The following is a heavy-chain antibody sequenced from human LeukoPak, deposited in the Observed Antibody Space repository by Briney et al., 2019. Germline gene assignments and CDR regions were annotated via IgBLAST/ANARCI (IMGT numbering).Heavy chain of an antibody. CDR1: GFTVSNKY. CDR2: IRYDGGNT. CDR3: AKDEVVPGYYYTDV. V-gene: IGHV3-30*02. Sequence: GSLRLSCAASGFTVSNKYMTWVRQAPGMGLEWVAFIRYDGGNTYYADSVKGRFTISRDNSKNTMYLQMNSLNAEDTAVYYCAKDEVVPGYYYTDVWGRGTTVTISS. D-gene: IGHD2-2*01. J-gene: IGHJ6*03.